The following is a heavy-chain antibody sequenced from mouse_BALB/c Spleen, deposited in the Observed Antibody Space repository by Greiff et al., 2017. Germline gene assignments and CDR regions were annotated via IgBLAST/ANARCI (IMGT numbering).Heavy chain of an antibody. CDR1: GFTFSSYA. D-gene: IGHD2-1*01. J-gene: IGHJ3*01. CDR2: ISSGGSYT. V-gene: IGHV5-9-4*01. CDR3: ARDDYGKGWFAY. Sequence: EVNVVESGGGLVKPGGSLKLSCAASGFTFSSYAMSWVRQSPEKRLEWVAEISSGGSYTYYPDTVTGRFTISRDNAKNTLYLEMSSLRSEDTAMYYCARDDYGKGWFAYWGQGTLVTVSA.